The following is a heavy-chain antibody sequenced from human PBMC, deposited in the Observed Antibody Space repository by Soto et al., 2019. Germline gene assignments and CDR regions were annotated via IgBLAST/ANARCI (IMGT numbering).Heavy chain of an antibody. V-gene: IGHV3-33*01. CDR3: ASDLVGASDSYGLDV. CDR1: GFTFSNYG. CDR2: IWHDGNNK. J-gene: IGHJ6*02. D-gene: IGHD1-26*01. Sequence: GGSLRLSCAASGFTFSNYGMHWVRQAPGKGLEWVAIIWHDGNNKYYADSVRGRFIISRDNSKNRLYLQMNSLRAEDTAVYYCASDLVGASDSYGLDVWGQGTPVTVSS.